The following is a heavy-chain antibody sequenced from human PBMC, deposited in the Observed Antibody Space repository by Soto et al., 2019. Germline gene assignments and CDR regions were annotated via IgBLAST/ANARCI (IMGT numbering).Heavy chain of an antibody. Sequence: QLQLQESGPGLLTPSETLSLTCTVSGGSISNSNYYWGWIRQPPGKGLAWIGSIYYSGSTYYHPSLKSRVTISVDTSKNQFSLNLRSVTAADTAVYYCARQIYDFVWGTYRPFYFDYWGQGTLVTVSS. CDR2: IYYSGST. CDR1: GGSISNSNYY. CDR3: ARQIYDFVWGTYRPFYFDY. J-gene: IGHJ4*02. V-gene: IGHV4-39*01. D-gene: IGHD3-16*02.